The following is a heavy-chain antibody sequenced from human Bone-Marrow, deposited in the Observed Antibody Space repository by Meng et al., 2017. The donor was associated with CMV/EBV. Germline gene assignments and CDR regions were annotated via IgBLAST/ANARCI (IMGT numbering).Heavy chain of an antibody. CDR1: GGSISSYY. D-gene: IGHD1-26*01. CDR3: ARDSTRQADYYGMDV. Sequence: SETLSLTCTVSGGSISSYYWSWIRQPPGKGLEWIGYIYYSGSTNYNPSLKSRVTISVDTSKNQFSLKLSSVTAADTAVYYCARDSTRQADYYGMDVWGRGTTVTVSS. V-gene: IGHV4-59*01. J-gene: IGHJ6*02. CDR2: IYYSGST.